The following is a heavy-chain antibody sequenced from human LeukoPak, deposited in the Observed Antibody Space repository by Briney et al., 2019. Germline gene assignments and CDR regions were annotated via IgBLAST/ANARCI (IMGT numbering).Heavy chain of an antibody. CDR3: ARGSYGDWGRFDY. D-gene: IGHD4-17*01. Sequence: SETLSLTCTVSGGSISSSSYYWGWIRQPPGKGLEWIGSIYYSGSTYYNPSLKSRVTISVDTSKNQFSLKLSSVTAADTAVYYCARGSYGDWGRFDYWGQGTLVTVSS. CDR2: IYYSGST. J-gene: IGHJ4*02. CDR1: GGSISSSSYY. V-gene: IGHV4-39*07.